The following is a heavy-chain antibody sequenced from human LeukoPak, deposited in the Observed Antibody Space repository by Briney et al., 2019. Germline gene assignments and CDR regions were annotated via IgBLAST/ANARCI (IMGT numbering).Heavy chain of an antibody. CDR1: GGTFSSYA. V-gene: IGHV1-69*04. Sequence: GASVKVSCKASGGTFSSYAISWVRQAPGQGLEWMGRIIPILGIANYAQKFQGRVTITADKSTSTAYMELSSLRSEDTAVYYCARVGLEYGDYYYGMDVWGQGTTVTVSS. CDR2: IIPILGIA. J-gene: IGHJ6*02. D-gene: IGHD4-17*01. CDR3: ARVGLEYGDYYYGMDV.